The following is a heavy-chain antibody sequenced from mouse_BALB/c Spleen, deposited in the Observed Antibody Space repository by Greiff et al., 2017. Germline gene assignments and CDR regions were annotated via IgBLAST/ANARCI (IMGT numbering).Heavy chain of an antibody. V-gene: IGHV5-6-5*01. Sequence: EVHLVESGGGLVKPGGSLKLSCAASGFTFSSYAMSWVRQTPEKRLEWVASISSGGSTYYPDSVKGRFTISRDNARNILYLQMSSLRSEDTAMYYCATSIYYDYDGYWYFDVWGAGTTVTVSS. CDR1: GFTFSSYA. CDR3: ATSIYYDYDGYWYFDV. D-gene: IGHD2-4*01. CDR2: ISSGGST. J-gene: IGHJ1*01.